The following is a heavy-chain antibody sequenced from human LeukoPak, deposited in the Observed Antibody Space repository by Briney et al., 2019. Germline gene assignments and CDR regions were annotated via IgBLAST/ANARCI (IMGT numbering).Heavy chain of an antibody. J-gene: IGHJ4*02. Sequence: ASVKVSCKVSGYTLTELSMHWVRQAPGKGLEWMGGFDPEDGETIYAQKFQGRVTMTTDTSTSTAYMELRSLRSDDTAVYYCARVSVAGTGGDYWGQGTLVTVSS. CDR2: FDPEDGET. D-gene: IGHD6-19*01. CDR1: GYTLTELS. V-gene: IGHV1-24*01. CDR3: ARVSVAGTGGDY.